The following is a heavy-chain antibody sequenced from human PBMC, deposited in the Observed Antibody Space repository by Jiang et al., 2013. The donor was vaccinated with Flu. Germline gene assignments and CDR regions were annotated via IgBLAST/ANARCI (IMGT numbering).Heavy chain of an antibody. J-gene: IGHJ4*02. CDR3: ARAETVGATVDY. CDR2: INHSGTT. D-gene: IGHD1-26*01. Sequence: LLKPSETLVPSYALSMVGPSVVTTGPGSASPQGRGWSGLGEINHSGTTNYNPSLKSRVSISVDTSKNQFSLKLTSVTAADTAVYYCARAETVGATVDYWGQGNLVTVSS. CDR1: VGPSVVTT. V-gene: IGHV4-34*01.